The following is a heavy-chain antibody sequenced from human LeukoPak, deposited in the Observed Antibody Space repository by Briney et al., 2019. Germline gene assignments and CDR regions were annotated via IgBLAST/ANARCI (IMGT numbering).Heavy chain of an antibody. V-gene: IGHV3-30*02. Sequence: PGGSLRLSCAASGFTFSSYGLHWVRQAPGKGLGWVAFIRPDASKEYYADSVKGRFIISRDNSKKILYLQMNSLRVEDTAMYYWGKEAGFFDVWGQGAMVIVSS. CDR3: GKEAGFFDV. CDR1: GFTFSSYG. CDR2: IRPDASKE. J-gene: IGHJ3*01.